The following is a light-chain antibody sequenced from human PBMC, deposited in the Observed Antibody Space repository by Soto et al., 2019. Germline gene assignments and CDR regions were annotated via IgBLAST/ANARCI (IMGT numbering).Light chain of an antibody. V-gene: IGLV2-8*01. CDR3: SSYAGSNNLVV. CDR1: SSDVGGYNY. CDR2: EVS. Sequence: QSALTQPPSASGSPGQSVTISCTGTSSDVGGYNYVSWYQQHPGKAPKLMIYEVSKRPSGDPDRFSGSKSGNTASLTVSGLQAEDEADYYCSSYAGSNNLVVFGGGTKVTVL. J-gene: IGLJ2*01.